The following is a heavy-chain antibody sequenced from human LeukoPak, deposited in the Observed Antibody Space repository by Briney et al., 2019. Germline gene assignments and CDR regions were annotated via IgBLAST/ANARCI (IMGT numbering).Heavy chain of an antibody. Sequence: SVKVSCKASGGTFSSYAISWVRQAPGQGLEWMGGIIPIFGTANYAQKFQGRVTITADESTTTAYMELSSLRSEDTAVYYCARGLFSVELFDYWGQGTLVTVSS. CDR2: IIPIFGTA. CDR1: GGTFSSYA. J-gene: IGHJ4*02. CDR3: ARGLFSVELFDY. V-gene: IGHV1-69*01. D-gene: IGHD1-7*01.